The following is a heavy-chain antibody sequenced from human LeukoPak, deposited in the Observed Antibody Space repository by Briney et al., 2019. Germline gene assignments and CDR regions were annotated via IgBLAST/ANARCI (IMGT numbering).Heavy chain of an antibody. D-gene: IGHD1-1*01. J-gene: IGHJ3*02. Sequence: ASVKVSCKASGGTFSSYAISWVRQAPGQGLEWMGGIIPIFGTANYAQKFQGRVTITTDESTSTAYMELSSLRSEDTAVYYCARDGTTGTTVAFDIWGQGKMGTVSS. CDR3: ARDGTTGTTVAFDI. CDR1: GGTFSSYA. CDR2: IIPIFGTA. V-gene: IGHV1-69*05.